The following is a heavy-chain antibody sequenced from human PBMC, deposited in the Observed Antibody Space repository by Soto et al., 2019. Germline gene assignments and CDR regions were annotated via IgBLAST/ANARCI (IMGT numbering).Heavy chain of an antibody. D-gene: IGHD6-13*01. CDR2: IYYTGST. CDR1: GDSISNFY. V-gene: IGHV4-59*01. CDR3: AKYRRTAAEGYRLDY. Sequence: SETLSLTCTVSGDSISNFYWGWIRQPPGKGLEWIGYIYYTGSTTYNPSLQSRVTMSIDTPKNQFSLNLRSMTAADTAVYYCAKYRRTAAEGYRLDYWGPGTLVTV. J-gene: IGHJ4*02.